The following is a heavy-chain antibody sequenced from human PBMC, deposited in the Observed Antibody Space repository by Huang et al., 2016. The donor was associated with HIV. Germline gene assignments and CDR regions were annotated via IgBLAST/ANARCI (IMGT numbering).Heavy chain of an antibody. D-gene: IGHD5-12*01. Sequence: QVQLVESGGGVVQPGRSLRLSCAASGFTFSNYGVHWVRQAPGKGLEGVAAISYDGSYQYYSDSVKGRFTISRDDSQNTLYRQMSSLRAEDTAVYFCAKDREDSAYQLDYWGQGTRVTVSS. V-gene: IGHV3-30*18. J-gene: IGHJ4*02. CDR3: AKDREDSAYQLDY. CDR1: GFTFSNYG. CDR2: ISYDGSYQ.